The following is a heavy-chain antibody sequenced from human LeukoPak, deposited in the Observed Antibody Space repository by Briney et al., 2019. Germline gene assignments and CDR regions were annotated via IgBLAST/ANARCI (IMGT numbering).Heavy chain of an antibody. CDR2: INPSGGST. Sequence: ASVKVSCKASGYTFTSYYMHWVRQAPGQGLEWMGIINPSGGSTSYAQKFQGRVTMTRDMSTSTVYMELSSLRSEDTAVHYCARVGCSGGSCYDWFDPWGQGTLVTVSS. J-gene: IGHJ5*02. V-gene: IGHV1-46*01. CDR1: GYTFTSYY. D-gene: IGHD2-15*01. CDR3: ARVGCSGGSCYDWFDP.